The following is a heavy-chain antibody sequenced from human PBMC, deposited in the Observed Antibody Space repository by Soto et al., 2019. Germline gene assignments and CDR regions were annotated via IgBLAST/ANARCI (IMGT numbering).Heavy chain of an antibody. CDR3: VSDRGYGHASVPYS. D-gene: IGHD5-18*01. CDR2: ISYDGSLQ. V-gene: IGHV3-30*03. J-gene: IGHJ4*02. Sequence: QAQLVESGGGVVHPGRSLRLSCEASGFAFSIYGMHWVPQAPGTGLEWVAVISYDGSLQHYADSVKGRFTISRDNSKNMVLLQMSSLRAEDTAVYYCVSDRGYGHASVPYSWGQGTLVSVSS. CDR1: GFAFSIYG.